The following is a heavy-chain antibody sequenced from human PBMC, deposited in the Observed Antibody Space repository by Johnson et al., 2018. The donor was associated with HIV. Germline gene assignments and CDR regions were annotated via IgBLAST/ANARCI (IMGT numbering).Heavy chain of an antibody. V-gene: IGHV3-66*01. J-gene: IGHJ3*02. CDR2: SGSGGST. Sequence: VQLVESGGGVVQPGGSLRLSCAASGFTVSSNYMSWVRQAPGKGLEWVSAISGSGGSTYYADSVKGRFTISRDNAKNSLYLQMNSLRAGDTAVYYCARASTLVAFDIWGQGTMVTVSS. CDR1: GFTVSSNY. D-gene: IGHD6-13*01. CDR3: ARASTLVAFDI.